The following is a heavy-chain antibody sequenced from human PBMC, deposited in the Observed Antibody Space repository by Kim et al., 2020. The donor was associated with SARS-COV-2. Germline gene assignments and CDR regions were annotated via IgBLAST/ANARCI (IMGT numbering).Heavy chain of an antibody. D-gene: IGHD3-3*01. J-gene: IGHJ4*02. Sequence: SLQSRGTISVDTSKNQFYLKLSSVTAADTAVYYCARGRITIFGVVTEFDYWGQGTLVTVSS. CDR3: ARGRITIFGVVTEFDY. V-gene: IGHV4-31*02.